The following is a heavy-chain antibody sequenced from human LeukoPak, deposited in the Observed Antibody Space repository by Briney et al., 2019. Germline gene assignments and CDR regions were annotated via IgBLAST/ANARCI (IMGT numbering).Heavy chain of an antibody. CDR1: GGSISSSSYY. V-gene: IGHV4-39*01. J-gene: IGHJ4*02. CDR3: ARHSVFSRGYGGTSSGGYFDY. D-gene: IGHD4-23*01. Sequence: KPSETLSLTCTVSGGSISSSSYYWGWIRQPPGKGLEWIVSICYSGSTYYNPSIKSRVTISVNTSKNQFSLKLSSVTAADTAVYYCARHSVFSRGYGGTSSGGYFDYWGQGTLVTVSS. CDR2: ICYSGST.